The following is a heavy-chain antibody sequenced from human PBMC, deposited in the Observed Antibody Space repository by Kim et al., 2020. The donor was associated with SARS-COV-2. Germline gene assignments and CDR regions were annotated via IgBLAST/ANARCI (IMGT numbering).Heavy chain of an antibody. V-gene: IGHV1-18*01. CDR1: GYTFTSYG. CDR2: ISGYIGNT. Sequence: ASVKVSCKASGYTFTSYGISWVRQAPGQGLAWMGWISGYIGNTHYAQKLQDRVTMTTDTSTGTADMELRSLRSDDTAVSYCARRGRYSSSWYHWFDPWGQGTLVTVSS. D-gene: IGHD6-13*01. CDR3: ARRGRYSSSWYHWFDP. J-gene: IGHJ5*02.